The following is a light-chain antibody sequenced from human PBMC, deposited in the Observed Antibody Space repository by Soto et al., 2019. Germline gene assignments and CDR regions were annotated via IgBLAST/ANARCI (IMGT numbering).Light chain of an antibody. V-gene: IGKV1-27*01. Sequence: DIQMTQSPSSLSASVGDRVTITCRASQGIDKYVAWYQQKPGKVPKLRIYAVSTLQSGVPSRFSGSGSGTDFTLTIRSLQSEDVATYYCQGYKIAPPFGPGTKVDVK. CDR1: QGIDKY. CDR2: AVS. J-gene: IGKJ3*01. CDR3: QGYKIAPP.